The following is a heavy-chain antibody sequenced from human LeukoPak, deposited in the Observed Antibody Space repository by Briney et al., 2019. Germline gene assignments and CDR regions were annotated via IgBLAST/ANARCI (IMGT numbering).Heavy chain of an antibody. D-gene: IGHD3-3*01. Sequence: PGGSLRLSCAASGFTFDDYAMHWVRQAPGKGLEWVSGISWNSGSIGYADSVKGRFTISRDNAKNSLYLQMNSLRAEDMALYNCAKGGDYDFWSAFDYWGQGTLVTVSS. CDR3: AKGGDYDFWSAFDY. CDR2: ISWNSGSI. CDR1: GFTFDDYA. J-gene: IGHJ4*02. V-gene: IGHV3-9*03.